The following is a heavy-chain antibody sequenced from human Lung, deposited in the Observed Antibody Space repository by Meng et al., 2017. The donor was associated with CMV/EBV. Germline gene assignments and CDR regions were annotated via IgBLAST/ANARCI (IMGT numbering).Heavy chain of an antibody. Sequence: ESLKISCAASGFTFSSYWMSWVRQAPGKGLEWVANINQDGSEKYYVDSVEGRFTISRDNAKDSLYLQMNALRAEDTAVYYCARRPWGLAVWGQGTTVNGAS. V-gene: IGHV3-7*01. CDR2: INQDGSEK. CDR1: GFTFSSYW. J-gene: IGHJ6*02. CDR3: ARRPWGLAV.